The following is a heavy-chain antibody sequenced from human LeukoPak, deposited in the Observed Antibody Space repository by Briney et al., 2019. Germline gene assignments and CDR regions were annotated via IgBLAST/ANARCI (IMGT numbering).Heavy chain of an antibody. CDR2: ISAYNGNT. D-gene: IGHD2-2*02. CDR1: GYTFTSYG. J-gene: IGHJ4*02. Sequence: ASVKVSCKASGYTFTSYGISWVRQAPGQGLEWMGWISAYNGNTNYAQKLQGRVTMTTDTSTSTAYMELRSLRSDDTAVYHCARDRDCSSTSCYIDYWGQGTLVTVSS. V-gene: IGHV1-18*01. CDR3: ARDRDCSSTSCYIDY.